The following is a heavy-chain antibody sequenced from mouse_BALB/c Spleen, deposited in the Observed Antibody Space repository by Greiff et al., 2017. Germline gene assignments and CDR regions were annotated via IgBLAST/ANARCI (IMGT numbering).Heavy chain of an antibody. CDR2: IHPGSGGT. CDR3: TRTSGSSYGFAY. V-gene: IGHV1-15*01. D-gene: IGHD1-1*01. CDR1: GYTFTDYE. J-gene: IGHJ3*01. Sequence: VQGVESGAELVRPGASVKLSCKALGYTFTDYEMHWVKQTPVHGLEWIGAIHPGSGGTAYNQKFKGKATLTADKSSSTAYMELSSLTSEDSAVYYCTRTSGSSYGFAYWGQGTLVTVSA.